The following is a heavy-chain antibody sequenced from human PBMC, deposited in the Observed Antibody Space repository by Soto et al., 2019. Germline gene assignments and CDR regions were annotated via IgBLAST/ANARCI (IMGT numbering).Heavy chain of an antibody. D-gene: IGHD6-13*01. CDR3: ARDVVGGSSSWQRPGFDY. V-gene: IGHV1-18*01. CDR2: ISAYNGNT. J-gene: IGHJ4*02. CDR1: GYTFTSYG. Sequence: ASVKVSCKASGYTFTSYGISWVRQAPGQELEWMGWISAYNGNTNYAQKLQGRVTMTTDTSTSTAYMELRSLRSDDTAVYYCARDVVGGSSSWQRPGFDYWGQGTLVTVSS.